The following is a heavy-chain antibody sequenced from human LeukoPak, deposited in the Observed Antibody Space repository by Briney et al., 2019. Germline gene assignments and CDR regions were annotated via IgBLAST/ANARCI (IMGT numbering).Heavy chain of an antibody. CDR2: INKNGGST. Sequence: GGSLRLSCAASGFTFSSYAMHWVRQAPGKALEYVSAINKNGGSTYYADSVKGRFTISRDNSNNTLYLQMGFVRAEDMAVYYCVRTDYYDSSGYYDDFDFWGQGTLVTVSP. CDR1: GFTFSSYA. CDR3: VRTDYYDSSGYYDDFDF. D-gene: IGHD3-22*01. J-gene: IGHJ4*02. V-gene: IGHV3-64*02.